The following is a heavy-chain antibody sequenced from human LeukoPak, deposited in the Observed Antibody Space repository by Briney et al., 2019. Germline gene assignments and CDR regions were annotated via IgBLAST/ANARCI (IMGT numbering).Heavy chain of an antibody. J-gene: IGHJ5*02. CDR2: IYYSGST. CDR3: AREFTVTSAFDP. CDR1: GGSISSGGYY. V-gene: IGHV4-31*03. D-gene: IGHD4-11*01. Sequence: SQTLSLTCTVSGGSISSGGYYWSWIRQHPGKGLEWIGYIYYSGSTYYNPSLKSRVTISVDTSKNQFSLKLSSVTAADTAVYYCAREFTVTSAFDPWGQGTLVTVSS.